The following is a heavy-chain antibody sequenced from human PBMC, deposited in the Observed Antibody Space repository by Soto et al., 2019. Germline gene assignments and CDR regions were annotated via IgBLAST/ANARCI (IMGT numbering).Heavy chain of an antibody. CDR1: GGSFSGYY. D-gene: IGHD7-27*01. CDR3: ARGRTGDRDYYYYMDV. CDR2: INHSGST. V-gene: IGHV4-34*01. Sequence: SETLSLTCAVYGGSFSGYYWSWIRQPPGKGLEWIGEINHSGSTNYNPSLKSRVTISVDTSKNQFSLKLSSVTAADTAVYYCARGRTGDRDYYYYMDVGGKGTTATVPS. J-gene: IGHJ6*03.